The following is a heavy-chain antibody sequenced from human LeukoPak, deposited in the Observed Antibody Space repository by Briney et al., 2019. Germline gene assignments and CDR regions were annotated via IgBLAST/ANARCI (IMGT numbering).Heavy chain of an antibody. D-gene: IGHD3-22*01. J-gene: IGHJ4*02. CDR2: INPNSGGT. V-gene: IGHV1-2*02. CDR3: SITMIVVNDY. Sequence: ASVKVSCKPSGGTFNYAISWVRQAPGQGPEWMGGINPNSGGTNYAQKFQGRVTMTRDTSISTAYMELSRLRSDDTAVYYCSITMIVVNDYWGQGTLVTVSS. CDR1: GGTFNYA.